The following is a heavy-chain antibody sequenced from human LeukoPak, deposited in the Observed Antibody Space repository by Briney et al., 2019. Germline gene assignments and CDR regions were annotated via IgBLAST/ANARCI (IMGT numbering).Heavy chain of an antibody. CDR3: ARDVGSGWVNWFDP. V-gene: IGHV3-20*04. J-gene: IGHJ5*02. CDR1: GFTFDDYG. Sequence: GGSLRLSCAASGFTFDDYGMSWVRQAPGKGLEWVSGINWNGGSTGYADSVKGRFTISRDNAKNSLYLQMNSLRAEDTALYYCARDVGSGWVNWFDPWGQGTLVTVSS. D-gene: IGHD6-19*01. CDR2: INWNGGST.